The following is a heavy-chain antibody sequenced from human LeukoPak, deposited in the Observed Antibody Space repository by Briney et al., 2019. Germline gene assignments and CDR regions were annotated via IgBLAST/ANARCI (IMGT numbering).Heavy chain of an antibody. D-gene: IGHD2-2*02. CDR1: GGTFSSYA. CDR3: ANVGGCSSTSCYTPDNWFDP. CDR2: IIPIFGTA. J-gene: IGHJ5*02. Sequence: SVKVFCKASGGTFSSYAISWVRQAPGQGLEWMGGIIPIFGTANYAQKFQGRVTITADESTSTAYMELSSLRSEDTAVYYCANVGGCSSTSCYTPDNWFDPWGQGTLVTVSS. V-gene: IGHV1-69*13.